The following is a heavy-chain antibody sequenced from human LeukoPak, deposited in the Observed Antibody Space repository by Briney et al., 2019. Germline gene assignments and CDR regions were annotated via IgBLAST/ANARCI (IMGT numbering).Heavy chain of an antibody. D-gene: IGHD6-19*01. CDR3: ARDTAVAGLDY. Sequence: PSEALSLTCTVSGGSISSYYWSWIRQPPGKGLEWIGYIYYSESTNYNPSLKSRVTISVDTSKNQFSLKLSSVTAADTAVYYCARDTAVAGLDYWGQGTLVTVSS. CDR1: GGSISSYY. V-gene: IGHV4-59*01. J-gene: IGHJ4*02. CDR2: IYYSEST.